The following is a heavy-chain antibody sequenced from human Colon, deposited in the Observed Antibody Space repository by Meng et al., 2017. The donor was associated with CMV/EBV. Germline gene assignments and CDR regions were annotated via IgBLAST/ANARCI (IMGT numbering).Heavy chain of an antibody. D-gene: IGHD6-13*01. J-gene: IGHJ6*02. CDR1: GASVNTDNYY. CDR3: ARTPSEGSSWYHYYYYYGMDV. V-gene: IGHV3-53*01. CDR2: IYSGGST. Sequence: ETLSLTCTVSGASVNTDNYYWSWVRQAPGKGLEWVSVIYSGGSTYYADSVKGRFTISRDNSKNTLYLQMNSLRAEDTAVYYCARTPSEGSSWYHYYYYYGMDVWGQGTTVTVSS.